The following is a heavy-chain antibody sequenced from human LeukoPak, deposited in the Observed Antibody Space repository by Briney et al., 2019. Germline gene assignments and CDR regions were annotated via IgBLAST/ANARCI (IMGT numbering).Heavy chain of an antibody. CDR2: IDPSDSYT. Sequence: NAGASLQISCKGSGSIFTSYWMSWVRQLPGKGLEWMGRIDPSDSYTNYSPSFQGHVTISADKSISTAYLQWSSLNASDTAMYYCARLSSSWSTGLDYWGQGTLVTVSS. CDR1: GSIFTSYW. V-gene: IGHV5-10-1*01. CDR3: ARLSSSWSTGLDY. D-gene: IGHD6-13*01. J-gene: IGHJ4*02.